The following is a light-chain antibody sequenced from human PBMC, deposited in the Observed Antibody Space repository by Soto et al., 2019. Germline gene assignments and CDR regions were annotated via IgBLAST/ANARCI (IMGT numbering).Light chain of an antibody. V-gene: IGKV3-15*01. Sequence: EVLMTQSPATLSVSPGERATLSCRASQNIRTDLAWYQQKPGQAPRLLIYGASTKATGIPARFSGSGAGTDFMLTISSMQSEDFEVYYCEQYANWPPDTFSAATKADFK. CDR2: GAS. CDR1: QNIRTD. J-gene: IGKJ3*01. CDR3: EQYANWPPDT.